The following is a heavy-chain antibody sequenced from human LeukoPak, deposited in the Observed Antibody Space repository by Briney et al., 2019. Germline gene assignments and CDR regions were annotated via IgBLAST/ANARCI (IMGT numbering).Heavy chain of an antibody. CDR2: IIPIFNTR. D-gene: IGHD1-26*01. Sequence: ASVKVSCKASGGTFSSYAINWVRQAPGQGPEWMGGIIPIFNTRDYAQKFQGRVTITTDESTSTAYMELSSLRSEDTAVYYCARSAPMMGAIILSYFDFWGQGTLVTVSS. V-gene: IGHV1-69*05. J-gene: IGHJ4*02. CDR1: GGTFSSYA. CDR3: ARSAPMMGAIILSYFDF.